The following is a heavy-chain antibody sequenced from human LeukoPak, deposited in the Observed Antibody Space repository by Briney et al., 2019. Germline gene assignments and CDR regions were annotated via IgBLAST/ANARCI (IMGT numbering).Heavy chain of an antibody. CDR2: IKQDGSEK. V-gene: IGHV3-7*01. CDR3: ASGNPGAYFDY. CDR1: GFTFSSYW. D-gene: IGHD4-23*01. J-gene: IGHJ4*02. Sequence: GGSLGLSCAASGFTFSSYWMSWVRQAPGKGLEWVANIKQDGSEKYYVDSVKGRFTISRDNAKNSLYLQMNSLRAEDTAVYYCASGNPGAYFDYWGQGTLVTVSS.